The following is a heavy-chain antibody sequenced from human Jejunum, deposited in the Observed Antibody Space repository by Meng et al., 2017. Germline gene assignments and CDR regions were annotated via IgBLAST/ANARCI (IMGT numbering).Heavy chain of an antibody. CDR1: GGSVSSYY. J-gene: IGHJ6*01. CDR2: VYISGST. CDR3: ARDWGVTMVRGVIGRGMDV. V-gene: IGHV4-4*07. D-gene: IGHD3-10*01. Sequence: SETLSLTCTVSGGSVSSYYWSWIRQPAGRGPEWIGRVYISGSTNYNPSLKSRVTMSVDTSNNQFSLKLSSVTAADTAVYYCARDWGVTMVRGVIGRGMDVWGQGNTVT.